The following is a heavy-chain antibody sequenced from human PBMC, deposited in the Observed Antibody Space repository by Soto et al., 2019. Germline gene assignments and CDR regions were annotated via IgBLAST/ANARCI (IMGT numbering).Heavy chain of an antibody. CDR1: GGSVSSGSYY. Sequence: SETLSLTCTVSGGSVSSGSYYWSWIRQPPGKGLEWIGYIYYSGSTNYNPSLKSRVTISVDTSKNQFSLKLSSVTAADTAVYYCAKGPAPENVAAIFDYWGQGTLVTVSS. V-gene: IGHV4-61*01. J-gene: IGHJ4*02. D-gene: IGHD6-25*01. CDR3: AKGPAPENVAAIFDY. CDR2: IYYSGST.